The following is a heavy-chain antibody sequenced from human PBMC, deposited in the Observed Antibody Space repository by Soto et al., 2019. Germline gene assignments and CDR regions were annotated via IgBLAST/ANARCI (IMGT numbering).Heavy chain of an antibody. D-gene: IGHD6-13*01. CDR1: GLSLTTTGDA. V-gene: IGHV2-5*02. Sequence: QITLKESGPTLVKPTQTLTLTCNFSGLSLTTTGDAVGWSRQPPGKALEWLALIYWDDEKLYSPSLKSRLTITTDSSKKQVVLTMTSMDPVDTATYYCARFVYSSSWPKFDYWGQGTLVAVSS. J-gene: IGHJ4*02. CDR2: IYWDDEK. CDR3: ARFVYSSSWPKFDY.